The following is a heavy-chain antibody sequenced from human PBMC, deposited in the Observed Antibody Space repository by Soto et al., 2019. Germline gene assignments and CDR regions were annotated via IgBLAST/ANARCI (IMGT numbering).Heavy chain of an antibody. Sequence: QLHLVQSGAVVKKPGASVTVSCSASGYPVTAYYMHWVRQAPGRGLEWMGGINPATGAAKYTQTFQGRVTRTRDTSTRTGFRELSGLTSEATAVFYWARGGGVGVAGSAAFEMWGQGTVVTVSS. D-gene: IGHD3-3*01. J-gene: IGHJ3*02. CDR2: INPATGAA. V-gene: IGHV1-2*02. CDR3: ARGGGVGVAGSAAFEM. CDR1: GYPVTAYY.